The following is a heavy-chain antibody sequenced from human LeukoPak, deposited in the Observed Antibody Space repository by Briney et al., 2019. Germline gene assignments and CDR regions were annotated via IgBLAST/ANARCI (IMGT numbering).Heavy chain of an antibody. CDR1: GDSINSLDL. V-gene: IGHV4-4*02. CDR3: AGLVGRYSSGLYYYYFDY. D-gene: IGHD3-22*01. J-gene: IGHJ4*02. Sequence: PSGTLSLTCTVSGDSINSLDLWSWVRQPPGKGLEWIGEMYLSGTTHSNPSVKIRVTISIDKSKNQFFLNLSSVTAADTAVYYCAGLVGRYSSGLYYYYFDYWGQGTLVTVSS. CDR2: MYLSGTT.